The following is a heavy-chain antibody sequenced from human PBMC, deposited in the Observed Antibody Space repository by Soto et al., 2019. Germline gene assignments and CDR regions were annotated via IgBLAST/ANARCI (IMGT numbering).Heavy chain of an antibody. Sequence: ASVKVSCKASGYTFTGYYIHWVRQAPGQGLEWMGWINPNSGGTNYAQKFQGRVTMTRDTSISTAYMELSRLRSDDTAVYYCARDPNGSRGYSGYDFFYYYYGMDVWGQGTTVTVSS. CDR1: GYTFTGYY. CDR3: ARDPNGSRGYSGYDFFYYYYGMDV. J-gene: IGHJ6*02. CDR2: INPNSGGT. D-gene: IGHD5-12*01. V-gene: IGHV1-2*02.